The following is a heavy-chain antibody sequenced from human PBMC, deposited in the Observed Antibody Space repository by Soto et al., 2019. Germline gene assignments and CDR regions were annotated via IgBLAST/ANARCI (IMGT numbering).Heavy chain of an antibody. D-gene: IGHD5-12*01. Sequence: SETLSLTCTVSGGSISSSSYYWGWIRQPPGKGLEWIGSIYYSGSTYYNPSLKSRVTISVDTSKNQFSLKLSSVTAADTAVYYCARQAYSGYDSGEIDYWGQGTLVTVSS. CDR3: ARQAYSGYDSGEIDY. J-gene: IGHJ4*02. CDR2: IYYSGST. V-gene: IGHV4-39*01. CDR1: GGSISSSSYY.